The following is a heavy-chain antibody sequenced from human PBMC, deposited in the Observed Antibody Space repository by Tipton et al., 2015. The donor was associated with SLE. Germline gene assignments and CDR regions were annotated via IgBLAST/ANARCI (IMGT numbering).Heavy chain of an antibody. CDR3: ARVSYYDSSGYYPDY. J-gene: IGHJ4*02. V-gene: IGHV4-34*01. Sequence: TLSLTCAVYGGSFSGYYWSWIRQPPGKGLEWIGEINHSGSTNYNPSLKSRVTISVDKSKNQFSLKLSSVTAADTAVYYCARVSYYDSSGYYPDYWGQGTLVTVSS. CDR2: INHSGST. D-gene: IGHD3-22*01. CDR1: GGSFSGYY.